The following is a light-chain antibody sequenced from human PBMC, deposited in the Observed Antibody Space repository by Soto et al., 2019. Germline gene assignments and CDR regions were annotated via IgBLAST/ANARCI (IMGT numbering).Light chain of an antibody. J-gene: IGLJ1*01. V-gene: IGLV2-8*01. CDR3: SSYTGTNNLYV. CDR2: EVI. Sequence: SALTQPPSASGSRGQSVTISCTGTSSDIGGYNYVSWYQQHPGKAPKLMIYEVIKRPSGVPDRFSGSRSGNTASLTVSGLQAEDEADYYCSSYTGTNNLYVFGTGTKVTVL. CDR1: SSDIGGYNY.